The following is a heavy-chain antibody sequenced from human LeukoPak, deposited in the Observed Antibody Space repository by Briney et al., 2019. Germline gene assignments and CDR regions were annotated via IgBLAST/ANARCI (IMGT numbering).Heavy chain of an antibody. Sequence: GGSLRLSCAASGFTFSNYAMSWVRQAPGKGLEWVSAISGSGGSTYYADSVKGRFTISRDNSKNTLYLQMNSLRAEDTAVYYCAKGIGGDFWSGFGAFDIWGQGTMVTVSS. CDR1: GFTFSNYA. J-gene: IGHJ3*02. D-gene: IGHD3-3*01. CDR2: ISGSGGST. V-gene: IGHV3-23*01. CDR3: AKGIGGDFWSGFGAFDI.